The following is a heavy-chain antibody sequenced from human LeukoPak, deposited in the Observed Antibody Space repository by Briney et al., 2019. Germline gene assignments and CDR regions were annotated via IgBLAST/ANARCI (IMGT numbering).Heavy chain of an antibody. CDR1: GFTFSSYS. J-gene: IGHJ3*02. Sequence: GGSLRLSCAAFGFTFSSYSMNWVRQAPGKGLEWVSSISSSSSYIYYADSVKGRFTISRDNAKNSLYLQMNSLRAEDTAVYYCARKVAVADTSDDAFDIWGQGTMVTVSS. CDR3: ARKVAVADTSDDAFDI. CDR2: ISSSSSYI. V-gene: IGHV3-21*01. D-gene: IGHD6-19*01.